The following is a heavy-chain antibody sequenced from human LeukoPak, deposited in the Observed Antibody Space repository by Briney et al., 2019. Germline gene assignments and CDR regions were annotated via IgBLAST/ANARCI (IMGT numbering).Heavy chain of an antibody. CDR1: GYTFTGYY. CDR2: INPNSGGT. D-gene: IGHD2-2*01. CDR3: AREGCSSTSCPDGVGI. Sequence: ASVKVSCKASGYTFTGYYMHWVRQAPGQGLEWMGWINPNSGGTNYAQKFQDRVTMTRDTSISTAYMELSRLRSDDTAVYYCAREGCSSTSCPDGVGIWGQGTMVTVSS. J-gene: IGHJ3*02. V-gene: IGHV1-2*02.